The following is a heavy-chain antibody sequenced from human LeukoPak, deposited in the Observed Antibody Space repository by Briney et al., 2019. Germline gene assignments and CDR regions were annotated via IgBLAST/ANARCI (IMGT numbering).Heavy chain of an antibody. V-gene: IGHV4-30-2*01. CDR2: IYHSGST. Sequence: SETLSLTCAVSGGSISSGGYSWSWIRQPPGKGLEWIGYIYHSGSTYYNLSLKSRVTISVDRSKNQFSLKLSSVTAADTAVYYCARAQWLALFDYWGQGTLVTVSS. D-gene: IGHD3-22*01. J-gene: IGHJ4*02. CDR3: ARAQWLALFDY. CDR1: GGSISSGGYS.